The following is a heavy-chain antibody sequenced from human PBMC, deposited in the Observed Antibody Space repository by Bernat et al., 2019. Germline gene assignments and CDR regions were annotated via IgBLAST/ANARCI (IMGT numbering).Heavy chain of an antibody. Sequence: QVQFVQSGAVVKKPGASVKVSCKASGYTFSSYAMHWVRQAPGQSLEWMGWINAGNGNTKYSQKLQDRVTITRDTSASTDYMELSSLRSEDTAVYYCARDGGNYVASGIIENWFDPWGQGTLVTVSS. CDR1: GYTFSSYA. D-gene: IGHD4-23*01. J-gene: IGHJ5*02. CDR2: INAGNGNT. V-gene: IGHV1-3*01. CDR3: ARDGGNYVASGIIENWFDP.